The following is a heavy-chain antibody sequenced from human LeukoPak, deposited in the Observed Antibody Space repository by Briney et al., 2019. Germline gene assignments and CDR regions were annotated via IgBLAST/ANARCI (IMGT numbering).Heavy chain of an antibody. Sequence: SETLSLTCTVSGGSISSYYWTWIRQPPGKGLEWIGYISYSGSTNYNPSLKSRITISLDTSKNQFSLKLSSVTAADTALYYCARGGDGYNYVDYWGPGTLVTVSS. J-gene: IGHJ4*02. V-gene: IGHV4-59*01. D-gene: IGHD5-24*01. CDR1: GGSISSYY. CDR3: ARGGDGYNYVDY. CDR2: ISYSGST.